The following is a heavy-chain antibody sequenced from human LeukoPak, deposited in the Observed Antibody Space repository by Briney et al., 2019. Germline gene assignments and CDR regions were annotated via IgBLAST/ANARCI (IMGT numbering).Heavy chain of an antibody. J-gene: IGHJ1*01. Sequence: GGSLRLSCAASGFTFSSYAMSWVRQAPGKGLEWVSAISGSGGSTYYADSVKGRFTISRDNSKNMLYLQMNSLRAEDTAVYYCAKAAVAPYYYGSGTATAIQHWGQGTLVTVSS. D-gene: IGHD3-10*01. CDR3: AKAAVAPYYYGSGTATAIQH. V-gene: IGHV3-23*01. CDR1: GFTFSSYA. CDR2: ISGSGGST.